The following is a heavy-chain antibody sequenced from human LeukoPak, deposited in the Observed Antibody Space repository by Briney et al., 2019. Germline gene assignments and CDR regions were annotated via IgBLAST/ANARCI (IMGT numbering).Heavy chain of an antibody. CDR2: ISGSGGST. V-gene: IGHV3-23*01. D-gene: IGHD6-19*01. J-gene: IGHJ4*02. CDR3: AKAYSSGWPEFDY. CDR1: GFTFSSYA. Sequence: GGSLRLSCAASGFTFSSYAMSWVRQAPGKGLEWVSAISGSGGSTYYADSVKGRFTISRDNAKNSLYLQMNSLRAEDTALYYCAKAYSSGWPEFDYWGQGTLVTVSS.